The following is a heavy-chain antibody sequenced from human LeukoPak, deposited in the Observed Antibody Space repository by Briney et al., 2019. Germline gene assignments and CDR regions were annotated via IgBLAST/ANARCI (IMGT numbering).Heavy chain of an antibody. CDR2: ISYDGSNK. D-gene: IGHD6-19*01. CDR3: AKVKGGSGPFDD. Sequence: PGRSLRLSCAASGFTFSSYGMHWVRQAPGKGLEWVAVISYDGSNKYYADSVKGRFTISRDNSKDTLFLQMNTLRAEDTAVYYCAKVKGGSGPFDDWGQGTLVTVSS. CDR1: GFTFSSYG. V-gene: IGHV3-30*18. J-gene: IGHJ4*02.